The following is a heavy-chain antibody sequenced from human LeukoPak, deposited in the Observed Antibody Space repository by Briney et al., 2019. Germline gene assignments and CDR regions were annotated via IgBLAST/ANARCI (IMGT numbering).Heavy chain of an antibody. CDR3: AMVAGSY. CDR1: GFTFSSYA. J-gene: IGHJ4*02. Sequence: QTGGSLRLSCAASGFTFSSYAMHWVRQAPGKGLEWVAVISYDGSNKYYADSVKGRFTISRDNSKNTLYLQMNSLRAEDTAVYYCAMVAGSYWGQGTLVTVSS. CDR2: ISYDGSNK. D-gene: IGHD6-19*01. V-gene: IGHV3-30-3*01.